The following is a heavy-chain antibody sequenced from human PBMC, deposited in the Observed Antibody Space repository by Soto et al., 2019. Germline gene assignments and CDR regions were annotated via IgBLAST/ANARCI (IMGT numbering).Heavy chain of an antibody. J-gene: IGHJ4*02. CDR2: INPKSGGT. V-gene: IGHV1-2*02. CDR1: GYRFIDYF. D-gene: IGHD1-7*01. CDR3: AREYNLNYQGWTVY. Sequence: GASVKVSCKASGYRFIDYFMHWVRRAPGQGIEWMGWINPKSGGTKIAQKFQGRTTMTRDTSINTVFMELSRLTSDDTAVYFCAREYNLNYQGWTVYCGLGTLVTVS.